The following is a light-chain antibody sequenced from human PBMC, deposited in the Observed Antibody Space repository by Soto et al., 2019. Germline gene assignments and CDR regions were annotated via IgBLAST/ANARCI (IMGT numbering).Light chain of an antibody. Sequence: ETVLTQSPGTLSLSPGQRATLSCRASQSVSSINLAWYQQKPGQAPRLLIYGASSRATGIPDRFSGSGSGTDFTLTISGLEPEEFAVYFCQQYVGSGPVTFGGGTKVEVK. CDR3: QQYVGSGPVT. J-gene: IGKJ4*01. V-gene: IGKV3-20*01. CDR2: GAS. CDR1: QSVSSIN.